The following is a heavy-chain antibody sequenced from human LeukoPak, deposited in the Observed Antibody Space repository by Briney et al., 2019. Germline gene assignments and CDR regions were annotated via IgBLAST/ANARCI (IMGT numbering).Heavy chain of an antibody. CDR1: GFTFSSYG. Sequence: GRSLRLSCAASGFTFSSYGMHWVRQAPGKGLKWVAVIWYDGSNKYYADSVKGRFTISRDNSKNTLYLQMNSLRAEDTAVYYCARDPGYTGTALDYWGQGTLVTVSS. V-gene: IGHV3-33*01. CDR2: IWYDGSNK. CDR3: ARDPGYTGTALDY. D-gene: IGHD6-13*01. J-gene: IGHJ4*02.